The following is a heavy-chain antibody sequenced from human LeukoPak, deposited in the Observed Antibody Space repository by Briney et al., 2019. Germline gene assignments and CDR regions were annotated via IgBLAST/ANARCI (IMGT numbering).Heavy chain of an antibody. Sequence: ASVKVSCKASGYTFSDYFMHWVRQAPGQGLEWMGWISPEGGDTHYAQRFQGRVTMTRDTSISAAYMELTSLSSDDTAVYYCARNYAHNSKYFDLWGQGTLVTVSS. D-gene: IGHD1-7*01. V-gene: IGHV1-2*02. CDR2: ISPEGGDT. J-gene: IGHJ4*02. CDR1: GYTFSDYF. CDR3: ARNYAHNSKYFDL.